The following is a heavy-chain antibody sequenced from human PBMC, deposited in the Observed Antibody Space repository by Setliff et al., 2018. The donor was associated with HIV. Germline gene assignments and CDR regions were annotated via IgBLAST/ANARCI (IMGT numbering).Heavy chain of an antibody. J-gene: IGHJ6*03. V-gene: IGHV1-2*02. Sequence: VASVKVSCKASGGRFSNYGISWVRQAPGQGLEWMGWINPKSGGTNSALKFQGRVTMTRDTSISTAYMELSRLRSDDTAVYYCARDGGGPGDYYYYYMDVWAKGTTVTVSS. D-gene: IGHD3-16*01. CDR1: GGRFSNYG. CDR2: INPKSGGT. CDR3: ARDGGGPGDYYYYYMDV.